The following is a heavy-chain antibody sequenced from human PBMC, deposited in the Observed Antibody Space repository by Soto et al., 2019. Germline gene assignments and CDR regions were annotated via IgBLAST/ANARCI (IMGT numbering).Heavy chain of an antibody. D-gene: IGHD2-2*02. V-gene: IGHV1-69*01. CDR2: MILIFGTA. CDR3: ARSDRVPAAIVGYYYYYYGMDV. CDR1: GGTFSSYA. Sequence: QVQLVQSGAEVKKPGSSVKVSCKASGGTFSSYAISWVRQAPGQGLEWMGGMILIFGTANYAQKFQGRVTITADESTSTADMELSSLRSEDTAVYYCARSDRVPAAIVGYYYYYYGMDVWGQGTTVTVSS. J-gene: IGHJ6*02.